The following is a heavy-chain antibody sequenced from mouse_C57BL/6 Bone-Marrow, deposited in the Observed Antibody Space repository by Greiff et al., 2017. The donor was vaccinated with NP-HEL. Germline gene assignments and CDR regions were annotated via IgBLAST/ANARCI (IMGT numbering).Heavy chain of an antibody. CDR3: AREGFITTVVATPYFDY. J-gene: IGHJ2*01. V-gene: IGHV1-52*01. CDR1: GYTFTSYW. CDR2: IDPSDSET. D-gene: IGHD1-1*01. Sequence: QVQLQQPGAELVRPGSSVKLSCKASGYTFTSYWMHWVKQRPIQGLEWIGNIDPSDSETHYNQKFKDKATLTVDKSSSTAYMQLSSLTSEDSAVYYCAREGFITTVVATPYFDYWGQGTTLTVSS.